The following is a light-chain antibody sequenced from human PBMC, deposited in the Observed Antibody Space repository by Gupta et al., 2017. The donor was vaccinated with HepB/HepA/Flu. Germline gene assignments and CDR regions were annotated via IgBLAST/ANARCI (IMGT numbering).Light chain of an antibody. CDR2: DVS. CDR1: SSDVGGYNY. V-gene: IGLV2-14*01. J-gene: IGLJ2*01. CDR3: SSYTSSSTWV. Sequence: QSALTQPASVSGSPGQSITISCTGTSSDVGGYNYVSWYQQHPGKAPKRMIYDVSNRPSGVSKRVSGSKSGNTASLNXSXLQAEDXADYYCSSYTSSSTWVFGGGTKLTVL.